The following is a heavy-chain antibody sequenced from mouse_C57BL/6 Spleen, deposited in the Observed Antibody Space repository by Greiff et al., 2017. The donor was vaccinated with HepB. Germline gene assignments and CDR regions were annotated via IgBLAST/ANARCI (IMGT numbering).Heavy chain of an antibody. CDR1: GFTFSDYG. CDR3: AGLSTMITTGFAY. V-gene: IGHV5-17*01. CDR2: ISSGSSTI. D-gene: IGHD2-4*01. J-gene: IGHJ3*01. Sequence: EVQGVESGGGLVKPGGSLKLSCAASGFTFSDYGMHWVRQAPEKGLEWVAYISSGSSTIYYADTVKGRFTISRDNAKNTLFLQMTSLRSEDTAMYYCAGLSTMITTGFAYWGQGTLVTVSA.